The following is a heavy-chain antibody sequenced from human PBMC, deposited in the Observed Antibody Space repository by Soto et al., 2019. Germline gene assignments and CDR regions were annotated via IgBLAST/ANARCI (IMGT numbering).Heavy chain of an antibody. D-gene: IGHD3-3*01. CDR2: IISSSSYI. J-gene: IGHJ6*02. CDR1: GFTFSSYS. V-gene: IGHV3-21*01. Sequence: EVQLVESGGGLVKPGGSLRLSCAASGFTFSSYSMNWVRQAPGKGLEWVSSIISSSSYIYYADSVKGRFTISRDNAKNSLYLQMNSLRAEDTAVYYCARDGRYDFWSGYYSYYYYGMDVWGQGTTVTVSS. CDR3: ARDGRYDFWSGYYSYYYYGMDV.